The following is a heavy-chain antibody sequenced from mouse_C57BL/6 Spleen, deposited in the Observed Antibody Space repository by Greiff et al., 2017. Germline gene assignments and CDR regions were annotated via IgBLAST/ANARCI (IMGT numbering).Heavy chain of an antibody. Sequence: QVQLQQSGAELARPGASVKLSCKASGYTFTSYGISWVKQRTGQGLEWIGEIYPRSGNTYYNEKFKGKATLTADKSSSTAYMELRSLTSEDSAVYFCARSRGGYSNFDYWGQGTTLTVSS. CDR2: IYPRSGNT. CDR1: GYTFTSYG. J-gene: IGHJ2*01. CDR3: ARSRGGYSNFDY. V-gene: IGHV1-81*01. D-gene: IGHD2-5*01.